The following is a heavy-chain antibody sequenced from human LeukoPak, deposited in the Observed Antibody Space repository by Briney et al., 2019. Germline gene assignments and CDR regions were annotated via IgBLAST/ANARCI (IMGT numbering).Heavy chain of an antibody. CDR1: GSTFSSYW. CDR3: ARRNGMDV. CDR2: INIDGSST. V-gene: IGHV3-74*01. Sequence: GGSLRISCAASGSTFSSYWMNGVRQAPGKGLVWVSRINIDGSSTNYADSVKGRFTISRDNAKNTLYLQMNSLRAEDTAVYYCARRNGMDVWGQGTTVTVSS. J-gene: IGHJ6*02.